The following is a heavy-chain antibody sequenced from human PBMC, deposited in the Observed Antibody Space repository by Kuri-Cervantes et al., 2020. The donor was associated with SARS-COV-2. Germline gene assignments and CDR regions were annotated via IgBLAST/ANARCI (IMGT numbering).Heavy chain of an antibody. D-gene: IGHD2-2*01. Sequence: GGSLRLSCAASGFTFSSYGMHWVRQAPGKGPEWVAVISYDGSNKYYADSVKGRFTISRDNSKNTLYLQMNSLRAEDTAVYYCAKALRIVVVPAALGFDYYYGMDVWGQGTTVTVSS. CDR2: ISYDGSNK. J-gene: IGHJ6*02. V-gene: IGHV3-30*18. CDR1: GFTFSSYG. CDR3: AKALRIVVVPAALGFDYYYGMDV.